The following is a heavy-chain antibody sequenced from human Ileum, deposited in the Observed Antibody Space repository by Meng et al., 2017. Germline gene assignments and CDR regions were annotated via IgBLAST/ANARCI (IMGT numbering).Heavy chain of an antibody. CDR2: IYSGGST. J-gene: IGHJ4*02. CDR3: VREQYESRGH. V-gene: IGHV3-53*01. Sequence: VGRVGAGCGLTQPGGDLRLSCAALGFTVSSNYMSWVRQAPGKGLEWVSVIYSGGSTYYADSVKGRFTISRDNSRNTLYLQMNSLRADDTAVYYCVREQYESRGHWGQGTLVTVSS. D-gene: IGHD3-22*01. CDR1: GFTVSSNY.